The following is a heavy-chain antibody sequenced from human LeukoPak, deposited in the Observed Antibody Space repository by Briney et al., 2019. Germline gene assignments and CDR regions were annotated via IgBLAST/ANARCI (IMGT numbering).Heavy chain of an antibody. CDR3: ARGWMGTTPPDY. V-gene: IGHV1-69*04. CDR2: IIPILGIA. CDR1: GGTFSSYA. J-gene: IGHJ4*02. Sequence: SVKVSCKASGGTFSSYAISWVRQAPGQGLEWMGRIIPILGIANYAQKFQGGVTITADKSTSTAYMELSSLRSEDTAVYYCARGWMGTTPPDYWGQGTLVTVSS. D-gene: IGHD1-1*01.